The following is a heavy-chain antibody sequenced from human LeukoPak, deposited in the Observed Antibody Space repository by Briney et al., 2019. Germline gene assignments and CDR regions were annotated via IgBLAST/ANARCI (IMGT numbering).Heavy chain of an antibody. CDR3: AKVSGGGLYYDGMDV. CDR2: IWYDGSNK. J-gene: IGHJ6*02. CDR1: GSTFSSYG. V-gene: IGHV3-33*06. Sequence: GGSLRLSCAASGSTFSSYGMHWVRQAPGKGLEWVAVIWYDGSNKYYADSVKGRFTISRDNSKNTLYLQMNSLRAEDTAVYYCAKVSGGGLYYDGMDVWGQGTTVTVSS. D-gene: IGHD1-14*01.